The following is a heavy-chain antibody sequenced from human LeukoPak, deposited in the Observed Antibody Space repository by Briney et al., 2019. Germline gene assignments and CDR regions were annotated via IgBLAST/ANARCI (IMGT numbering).Heavy chain of an antibody. V-gene: IGHV3-30*04. D-gene: IGHD3-9*01. CDR1: GFTFSSYA. Sequence: PGRSLRLSCAASGFTFSSYAMHWVRQAPGKGLEWVAVISYDGSNKYYADSVKGRFTISRDNSKNTLYLQMNSLRAEDTAVYYCVGYDILTGPFDYWGQGTLVTVSS. CDR3: VGYDILTGPFDY. CDR2: ISYDGSNK. J-gene: IGHJ4*02.